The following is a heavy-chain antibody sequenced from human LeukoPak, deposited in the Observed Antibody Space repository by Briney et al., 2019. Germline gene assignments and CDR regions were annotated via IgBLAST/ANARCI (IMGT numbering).Heavy chain of an antibody. CDR2: IYYSGST. CDR1: GGSISSGDYY. Sequence: SQTLSLTCTVSGGSISSGDYYWSWIRQPPGKGLEWIGYIYYSGSTYYNPSLKSRVTISVDTSKNQFSLKLSSVTAADMAVYYCARARFLEWLLVDFDYWGQGTLVTVSS. J-gene: IGHJ4*02. CDR3: ARARFLEWLLVDFDY. V-gene: IGHV4-30-4*08. D-gene: IGHD3-3*01.